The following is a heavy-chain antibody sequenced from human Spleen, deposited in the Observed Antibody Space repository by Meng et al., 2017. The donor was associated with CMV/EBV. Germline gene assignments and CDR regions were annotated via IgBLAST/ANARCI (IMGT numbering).Heavy chain of an antibody. CDR2: INSDGSST. CDR1: GFTFSSYW. Sequence: GESLKISCAASGFTFSSYWMHWVRQAPGKGLVWVSRINSDGSSTRYADSVKGRFTISRDNAKNTLYLQMNSLRAEDTAVYYCARLLPYCSSVGCYGDFYYGMDVWGQGTTVTVSS. CDR3: ARLLPYCSSVGCYGDFYYGMDV. D-gene: IGHD2-2*01. V-gene: IGHV3-74*01. J-gene: IGHJ6*02.